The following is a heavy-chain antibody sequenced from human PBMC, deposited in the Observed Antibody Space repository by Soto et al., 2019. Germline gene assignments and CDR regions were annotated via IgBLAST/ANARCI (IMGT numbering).Heavy chain of an antibody. CDR2: IDPSDSYT. J-gene: IGHJ6*02. V-gene: IGHV5-10-1*01. D-gene: IGHD6-6*01. CDR1: GYSFTSYW. CDR3: ARYPSSIAARRGYYYGMDV. Sequence: GESLKISCKGSGYSFTSYWISWVRQMPGKGLEWKGRIDPSDSYTNYSPSFQGHVTISADKSISTAYLQWSSLKASDTARYYCARYPSSIAARRGYYYGMDVWGQGTTVTVSS.